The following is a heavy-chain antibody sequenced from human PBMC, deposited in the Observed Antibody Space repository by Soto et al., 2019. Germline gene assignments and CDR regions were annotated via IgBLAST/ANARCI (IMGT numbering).Heavy chain of an antibody. J-gene: IGHJ4*02. CDR2: IKGDGSST. CDR3: ARLTAYYFDY. V-gene: IGHV3-74*01. Sequence: EVPLVESGGGLVQPGGSLRLSCAASGFTFSDYWMHWVRQVPGEGLVWVSRIKGDGSSTSYADSVKGRFIISRDNAKNTLHLQMNSLRADDTAVYYCARLTAYYFDYWGLGTMVTVSS. CDR1: GFTFSDYW. D-gene: IGHD2-21*01.